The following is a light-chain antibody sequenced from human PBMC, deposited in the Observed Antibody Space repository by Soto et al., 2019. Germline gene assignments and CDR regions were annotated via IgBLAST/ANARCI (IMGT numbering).Light chain of an antibody. CDR2: EGS. V-gene: IGLV2-23*03. CDR1: SSDVGSYNL. Sequence: QSALTQPASVSGSPGQSITISCTGTSSDVGSYNLVSWYQQHPGKAPKHMIYEGSKRPSGVSNRFSGSKSGNTASLTISGLQAGDEADYYCCSYAGSSTFAVFGGGTQLTVL. J-gene: IGLJ7*01. CDR3: CSYAGSSTFAV.